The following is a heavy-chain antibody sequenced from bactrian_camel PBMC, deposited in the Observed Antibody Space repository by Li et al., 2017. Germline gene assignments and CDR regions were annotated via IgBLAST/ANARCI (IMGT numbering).Heavy chain of an antibody. CDR3: ASNSYGGSCLDATTYSY. J-gene: IGHJ4*01. CDR1: RYTYKRNC. Sequence: GGSLTLSCAAGRYTYKRNCMGWFRQRPGKDREGLAVLWIGGATTTYADSVKGRFIITRDKTKDLVYLQMNGLQPEDTGMYYCASNSYGGSCLDATTYSYLGQGTQVTVS. CDR2: LWIGGATT. V-gene: IGHV3S25*01. D-gene: IGHD2*01.